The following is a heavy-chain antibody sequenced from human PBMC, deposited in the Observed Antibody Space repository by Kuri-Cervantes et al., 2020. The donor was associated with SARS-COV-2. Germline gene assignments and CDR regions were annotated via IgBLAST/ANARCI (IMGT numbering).Heavy chain of an antibody. D-gene: IGHD2/OR15-2a*01. CDR2: ISSTSTYI. Sequence: GGSLRLSCTASGFTFSSYSMNWVRQAPGKGLEWVSAISSTSTYINYVDSVKGRFTISRDDAKNSLYLQMSSLRAEDTAVYYCARGGTHLSSYYYMDVWGKGTTVTVSS. V-gene: IGHV3-21*01. J-gene: IGHJ6*03. CDR1: GFTFSSYS. CDR3: ARGGTHLSSYYYMDV.